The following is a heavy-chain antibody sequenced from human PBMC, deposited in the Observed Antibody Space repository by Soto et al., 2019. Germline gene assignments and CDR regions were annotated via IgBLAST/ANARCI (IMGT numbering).Heavy chain of an antibody. Sequence: GSLRLSCAASGFTLGKYTMGWVRQAPGKGLEWVAESYSTGGTEYADSVKGRFTISRDNSKNTLFLQMNSLGVEDTALYYYARDREPDGIWTFDSWGQGTLVTVSS. J-gene: IGHJ4*02. CDR3: ARDREPDGIWTFDS. CDR1: GFTLGKYT. V-gene: IGHV3-53*01. CDR2: SYSTGGT. D-gene: IGHD3-9*01.